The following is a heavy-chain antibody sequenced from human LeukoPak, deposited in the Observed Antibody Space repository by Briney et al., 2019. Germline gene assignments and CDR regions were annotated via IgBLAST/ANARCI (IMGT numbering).Heavy chain of an antibody. V-gene: IGHV3-21*01. CDR1: GFTFSSYS. CDR2: ISSSSSYI. CDR3: ARDLQIWDTAMVD. D-gene: IGHD5-18*01. J-gene: IGHJ4*02. Sequence: GGSLGLSCAASGFTFSSYSMNWVRQAPGKGLEWVSSISSSSSYIYYADSVKGRFTISRDNAKNSLYLQMNSLRAEDTAVYYCARDLQIWDTAMVDWGQGTLVTVSS.